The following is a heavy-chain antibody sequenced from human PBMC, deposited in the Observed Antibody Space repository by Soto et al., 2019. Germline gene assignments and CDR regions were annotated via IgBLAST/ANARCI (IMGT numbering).Heavy chain of an antibody. V-gene: IGHV3-7*05. Sequence: EVQLVESGGGLVQPGGSLRLSCAASGFTFSSYWMSWVRQAPGKGLEWVANIKQDGSEKYYVDSVKGRFTISRDNAKNSLYLQMNSLRAEETAVYYCARDQKVRGANPVYYYYGMDVWGQGTTVTVSS. CDR2: IKQDGSEK. CDR3: ARDQKVRGANPVYYYYGMDV. CDR1: GFTFSSYW. D-gene: IGHD3-10*01. J-gene: IGHJ6*02.